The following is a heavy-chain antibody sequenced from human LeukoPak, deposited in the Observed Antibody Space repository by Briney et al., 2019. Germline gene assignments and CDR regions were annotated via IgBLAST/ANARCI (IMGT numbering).Heavy chain of an antibody. J-gene: IGHJ5*02. CDR1: GYTFTSYG. CDR3: ARDFGGTVSSLSWFDP. D-gene: IGHD3-10*01. V-gene: IGHV1-18*01. Sequence: ASVKVSCKASGYTFTSYGISWVRQAPGQGLEWMGWISAYNGNTNYAQKLQGRVTMTTDTSTSTAYMELRSLRSDDTAVYYCARDFGGTVSSLSWFDPWGQGTLVTVSS. CDR2: ISAYNGNT.